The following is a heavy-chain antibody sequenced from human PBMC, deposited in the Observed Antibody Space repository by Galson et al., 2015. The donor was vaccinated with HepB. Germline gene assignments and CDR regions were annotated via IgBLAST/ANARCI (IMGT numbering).Heavy chain of an antibody. D-gene: IGHD3-10*01. V-gene: IGHV1-18*04. CDR1: GYTFTSHG. J-gene: IGHJ5*02. Sequence: SVKVSCKASGYTFTSHGISWVRQAPGKGLEWMGWISGYNDNTDYAQELQGRVTMTTDTSATTAYMEVRSLRCDDTAVYYCARARYNNSAPDLWGQGTLVTVSS. CDR2: ISGYNDNT. CDR3: ARARYNNSAPDL.